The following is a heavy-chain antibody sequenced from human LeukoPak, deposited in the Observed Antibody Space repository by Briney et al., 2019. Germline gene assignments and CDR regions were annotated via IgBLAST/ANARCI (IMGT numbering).Heavy chain of an antibody. Sequence: GGSLRLSCAASGFAFDVFSMHWVRQAPGKGLEWVSLINRDGVTRYYADSVKGRFTTSRENSRNSLYLQLNSLTIEDTALYYCAKEGYNSRWISFDHWGRGALVTVSS. V-gene: IGHV3-43*01. J-gene: IGHJ4*02. D-gene: IGHD6-19*01. CDR2: INRDGVTR. CDR3: AKEGYNSRWISFDH. CDR1: GFAFDVFS.